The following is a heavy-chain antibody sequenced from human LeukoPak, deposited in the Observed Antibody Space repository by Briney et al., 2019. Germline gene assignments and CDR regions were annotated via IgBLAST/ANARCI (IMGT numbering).Heavy chain of an antibody. J-gene: IGHJ4*02. CDR1: GFTFSGAW. CDR3: TRFKYSSSDLDY. Sequence: PGGSLRLSCVGSGFTFSGAWMSWVRQAPGKGLEWVSYISSSGSTIYYADSVKGRFTISRDNAKNSLYLQMNSLRAEDTAVYYCTRFKYSSSDLDYWGQGTLVSVSS. CDR2: ISSSGSTI. D-gene: IGHD6-6*01. V-gene: IGHV3-11*04.